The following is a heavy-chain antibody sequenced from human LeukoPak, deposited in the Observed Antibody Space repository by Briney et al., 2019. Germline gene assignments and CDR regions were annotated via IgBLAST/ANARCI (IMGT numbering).Heavy chain of an antibody. V-gene: IGHV4-31*03. D-gene: IGHD4-23*01. J-gene: IGHJ3*02. Sequence: SETLSLTCTVSGGSISSGGYYWSWIRQHPGKGLEWIGYIYYSGSTYYNPSLKSRVTISVDTSKNQFSLKLSSVTAADTAVYYCARGPMTTVVSDAFDIWGQGTMVTVSS. CDR3: ARGPMTTVVSDAFDI. CDR2: IYYSGST. CDR1: GGSISSGGYY.